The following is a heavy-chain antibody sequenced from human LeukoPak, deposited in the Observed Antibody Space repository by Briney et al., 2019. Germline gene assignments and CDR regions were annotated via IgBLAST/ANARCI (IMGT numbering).Heavy chain of an antibody. Sequence: GGSLRLSCAASGFTFSDYYMSWIRQAPGKGLEWVSYISSRGSTIYYADSVKGRFTISRDNAKNSLYLQMNSLRAEDTAVYYCATDLSSGYNDRNYYYGMDVWGQGTTVTVSS. CDR1: GFTFSDYY. J-gene: IGHJ6*02. V-gene: IGHV3-11*01. D-gene: IGHD3-22*01. CDR2: ISSRGSTI. CDR3: ATDLSSGYNDRNYYYGMDV.